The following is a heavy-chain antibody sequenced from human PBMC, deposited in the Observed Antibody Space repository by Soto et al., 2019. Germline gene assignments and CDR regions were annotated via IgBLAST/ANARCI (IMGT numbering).Heavy chain of an antibody. CDR3: ARARIVAVSGRTGGYYYYAMDL. D-gene: IGHD2-2*01. CDR1: GGTFTSYS. V-gene: IGHV1-69*01. CDR2: VIPRFGTT. J-gene: IGHJ6*02. Sequence: QVQLEQSGAEVKRPGSSVKVSCRASGGTFTSYSINWGRRAPGQGPEWMGAVIPRFGTTTYAQRFEGRVTVTADASTSTVFMEMSGLRSEDTAVYFCARARIVAVSGRTGGYYYYAMDLWGQGTAVIVSS.